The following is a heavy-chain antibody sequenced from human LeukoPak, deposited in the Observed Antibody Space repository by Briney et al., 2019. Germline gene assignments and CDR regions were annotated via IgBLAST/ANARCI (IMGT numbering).Heavy chain of an antibody. V-gene: IGHV3-23*01. J-gene: IGHJ5*01. Sequence: GGSLRLSCAASGFVFRNYAMNWVRQAPGKGLEWVSSISGSGGGTYYADSVKGRFTISRDNSRNTLYLQMNNLRAEDTAVYHCANRYGSGSNSRFDSWGQGTLVTVSS. CDR2: ISGSGGGT. CDR3: ANRYGSGSNSRFDS. CDR1: GFVFRNYA. D-gene: IGHD3-10*01.